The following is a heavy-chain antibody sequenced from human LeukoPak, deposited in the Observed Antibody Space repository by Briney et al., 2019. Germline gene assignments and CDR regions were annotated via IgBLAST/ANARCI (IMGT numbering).Heavy chain of an antibody. V-gene: IGHV3-21*01. CDR2: ISSSSSYI. CDR3: ARGAIYDSSGYRWFDP. Sequence: PGGSLRLSCAASGFTFSSYSMNWVRQAPGKGLEWVSSISSSSSYIYYADSVKGRFTISRDNAKNSLYLQMNSLRAEDTVVYYCARGAIYDSSGYRWFDPWGQGTLVTVSS. D-gene: IGHD3-22*01. CDR1: GFTFSSYS. J-gene: IGHJ5*02.